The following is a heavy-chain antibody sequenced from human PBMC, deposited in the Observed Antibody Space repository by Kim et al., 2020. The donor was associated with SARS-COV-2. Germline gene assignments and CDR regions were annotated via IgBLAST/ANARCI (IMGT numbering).Heavy chain of an antibody. CDR2: T. CDR3: ARVTRVVPPDY. Sequence: TNSNPSLKSRVTISVDTSKNQFSLKLSSVTAADTAVYYCARVTRVVPPDYWGQGTLVTVSS. J-gene: IGHJ4*02. V-gene: IGHV4-34*01.